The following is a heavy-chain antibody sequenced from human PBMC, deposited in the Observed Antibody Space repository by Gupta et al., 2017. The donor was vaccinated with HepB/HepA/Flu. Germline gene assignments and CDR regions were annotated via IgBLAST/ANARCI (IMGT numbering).Heavy chain of an antibody. CDR1: GYTPTELS. Sequence: QVQLVQSGAEVKKPGASVKVSCKVSGYTPTELSMHGVRHAPGKGLELMGGFDPEDGETIYAQKFQGRVTMTEDTSTDTAYMELSSLRSEDTAVYYCATIVGAATGGRLGTEHYFDYWGQGTLVTVSS. V-gene: IGHV1-24*01. D-gene: IGHD1-26*01. CDR2: FDPEDGET. CDR3: ATIVGAATGGRLGTEHYFDY. J-gene: IGHJ4*02.